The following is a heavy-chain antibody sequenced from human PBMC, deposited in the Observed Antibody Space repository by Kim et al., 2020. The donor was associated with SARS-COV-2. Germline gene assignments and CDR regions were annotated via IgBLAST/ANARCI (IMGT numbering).Heavy chain of an antibody. J-gene: IGHJ1*01. D-gene: IGHD1-26*01. CDR3: AREGSGSLLDFQH. CDR1: GFTFSSYS. V-gene: IGHV3-21*04. Sequence: GGSLRLSCAASGFTFSSYSMNWVRQAPGKGLEWVSSISSSSSYIYYADSVKGRFTISRDNAKNSLYLQMNSLRAEDTAVYYCAREGSGSLLDFQHWGQGTLVTVSS. CDR2: ISSSSSYI.